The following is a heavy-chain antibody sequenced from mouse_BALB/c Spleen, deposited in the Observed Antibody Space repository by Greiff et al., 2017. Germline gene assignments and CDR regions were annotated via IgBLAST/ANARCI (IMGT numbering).Heavy chain of an antibody. V-gene: IGHV1S137*01. CDR3: ARKGYGSSLYYAMDY. Sequence: QVHVKQSGAELVRPGVSVKISCKGSGYTFTDYAMHWVKQSHAKSLEWIGVISTYYGDASYNQKFKGKATMTVDKSSSTAYMELARLTSEDSAIYYCARKGYGSSLYYAMDYWGQGTSVTVSS. CDR1: GYTFTDYA. CDR2: ISTYYGDA. J-gene: IGHJ4*01. D-gene: IGHD1-1*01.